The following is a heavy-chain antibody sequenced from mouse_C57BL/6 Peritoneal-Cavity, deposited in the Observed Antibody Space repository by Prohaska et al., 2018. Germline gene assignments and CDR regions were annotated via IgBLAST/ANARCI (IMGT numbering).Heavy chain of an antibody. J-gene: IGHJ2*01. D-gene: IGHD1-1*01. V-gene: IGHV1-19*01. CDR1: GYTFTDYY. CDR2: INPYNGGT. CDR3: ASYYGSSHFDY. Sequence: EVQLQQSGPVLVKPGASVKMSCKASGYTFTDYYMNWVEQSHGKSLEWIGVINPYNGGTSYNQKFKGKATLTVDKSSSTAYMELNSLTSEDSAVYYCASYYGSSHFDYWGLGTTLTVSS.